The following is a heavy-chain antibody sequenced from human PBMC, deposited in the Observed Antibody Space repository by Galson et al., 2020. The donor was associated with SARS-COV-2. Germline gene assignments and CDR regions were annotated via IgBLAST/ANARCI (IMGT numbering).Heavy chain of an antibody. CDR1: GYTFTAYY. CDR2: ISPDSGGT. D-gene: IGHD2-8*01. V-gene: IGHV1-2*04. Sequence: ASVKVSCKASGYTFTAYYMHWVRQAPGQGLEWMGSISPDSGGTHYAQKFQGWVTMTRDTSISTAYMELNRLSPDDTAVYYCASPADNGAFGIWGQGTMVTVSS. J-gene: IGHJ3*02. CDR3: ASPADNGAFGI.